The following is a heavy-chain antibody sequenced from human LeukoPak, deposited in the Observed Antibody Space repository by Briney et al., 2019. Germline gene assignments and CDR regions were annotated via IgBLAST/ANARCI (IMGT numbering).Heavy chain of an antibody. CDR3: ARGTGEGYTYGRYYFDY. J-gene: IGHJ4*02. CDR1: GGSLSGYY. Sequence: SETLSLTCAVYGGSLSGYYWSWIRQPPGKGLEWIGEINHSGSTNYNPSLKSRVTISVETSKNQFSLKLSSVTAADTAVYYCARGTGEGYTYGRYYFDYWGQGTLVTVSS. CDR2: INHSGST. D-gene: IGHD5-18*01. V-gene: IGHV4-34*01.